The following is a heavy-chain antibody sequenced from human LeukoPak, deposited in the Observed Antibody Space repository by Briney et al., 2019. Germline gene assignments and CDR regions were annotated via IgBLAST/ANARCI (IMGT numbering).Heavy chain of an antibody. CDR2: ITSDGSST. J-gene: IGHJ4*02. D-gene: IGHD5-18*01. CDR3: VSGYSYFDY. V-gene: IGHV3-74*01. Sequence: PGGSLRLSCAASGFTFSSYAMSWVRQAPGKGLVWVSRITSDGSSTSYADSVKGRFTISRDNAKNTLYLRMNSLRAEDTAVYYCVSGYSYFDYWGQGTLVTVSS. CDR1: GFTFSSYA.